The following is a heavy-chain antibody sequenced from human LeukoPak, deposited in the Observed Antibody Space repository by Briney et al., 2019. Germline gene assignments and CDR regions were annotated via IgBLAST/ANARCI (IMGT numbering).Heavy chain of an antibody. CDR3: TTDRGSGTYYYGMDV. CDR2: IKSKTDGGTT. J-gene: IGHJ6*02. Sequence: GPLRLSCAASGFTFSNAWMSWVRQAPGKGLEWVGRIKSKTDGGTTDYAAPVKGRFTISRDDSKNTLYLQMNSLKTEDTAVYYCTTDRGSGTYYYGMDVWGQGTTVTVSS. V-gene: IGHV3-15*01. CDR1: GFTFSNAW. D-gene: IGHD3-10*01.